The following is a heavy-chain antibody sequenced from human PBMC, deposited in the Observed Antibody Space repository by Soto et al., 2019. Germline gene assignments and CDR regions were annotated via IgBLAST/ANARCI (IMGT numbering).Heavy chain of an antibody. CDR3: ARGAGGNFDY. V-gene: IGHV4-59*01. CDR2: IFYSGTT. Sequence: QVQLQESGPGLVKPSETLSLTCVFSGGSISSYYWNWIRQSPGEGLEWIGYIFYSGTTKFNPSLESRVSLSIDPSKTQISLKLSSVTAADTAIYYCARGAGGNFDYWGQGTLVTVSS. D-gene: IGHD3-16*01. J-gene: IGHJ4*02. CDR1: GGSISSYY.